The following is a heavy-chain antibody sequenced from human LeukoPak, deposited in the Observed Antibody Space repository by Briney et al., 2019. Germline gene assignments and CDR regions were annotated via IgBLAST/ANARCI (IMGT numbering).Heavy chain of an antibody. V-gene: IGHV5-51*01. CDR2: IYPGDSDA. Sequence: GESLKISCKGSGYSFTSYWIGWVRQMPGKGLEWMGIIYPGDSDARYSPSFQGQVTISADKSISTAYLQWGSLKASDTAMYYCARSIENTYAFFDSWGQGTLVTVSS. CDR3: ARSIENTYAFFDS. CDR1: GYSFTSYW. J-gene: IGHJ4*02. D-gene: IGHD3-16*01.